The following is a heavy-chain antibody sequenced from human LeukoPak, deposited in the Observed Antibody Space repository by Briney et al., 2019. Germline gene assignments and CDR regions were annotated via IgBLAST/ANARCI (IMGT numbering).Heavy chain of an antibody. D-gene: IGHD6-25*01. CDR1: GDSISSSPYN. Sequence: SETLSLTCTVSGDSISSSPYNWGWVRQPPVKGLEYIASIYYSGSTYYNPSLKSRVSISVDTSKNQFSLKLSSVTAADTAVYYCARHGYSSAVYVDHWGQGTLVTVSS. V-gene: IGHV4-39*01. J-gene: IGHJ5*02. CDR3: ARHGYSSAVYVDH. CDR2: IYYSGST.